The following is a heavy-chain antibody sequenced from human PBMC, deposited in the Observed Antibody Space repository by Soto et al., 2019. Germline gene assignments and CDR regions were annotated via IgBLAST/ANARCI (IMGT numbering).Heavy chain of an antibody. Sequence: ASVKVSCKVSGYTLTELSMHWVRQAPGKGLEWMGGFDPEDGETIYAQKFQGRVTMTEDTSTDTAYMELSSLRSEDTAVYYCATGVKLPVGGVHDAFDIWGQGTMVTVSS. V-gene: IGHV1-24*01. D-gene: IGHD3-16*01. CDR2: FDPEDGET. CDR3: ATGVKLPVGGVHDAFDI. CDR1: GYTLTELS. J-gene: IGHJ3*02.